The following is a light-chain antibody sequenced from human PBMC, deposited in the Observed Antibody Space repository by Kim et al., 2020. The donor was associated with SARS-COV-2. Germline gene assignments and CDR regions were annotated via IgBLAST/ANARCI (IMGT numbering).Light chain of an antibody. CDR2: AAS. CDR1: PRISSY. Sequence: ASTGDRITITCRASPRISSYLAWYQQKPGKAPNLLIYAASTLQSGVPSRFSGSGSGTDFTLTISCLQSEDFATYYCQQYYDYPRTFGQGTKVEIK. J-gene: IGKJ1*01. CDR3: QQYYDYPRT. V-gene: IGKV1-8*01.